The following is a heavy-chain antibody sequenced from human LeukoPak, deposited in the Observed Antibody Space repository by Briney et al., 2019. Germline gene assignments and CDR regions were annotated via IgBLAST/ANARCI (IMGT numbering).Heavy chain of an antibody. D-gene: IGHD2-2*01. CDR1: GYSFTNYW. CDR3: ARQLGGYCSSTSCYFYQVDY. J-gene: IGHJ4*02. Sequence: GESLKISCKGSGYSFTNYWIGWVRQMPGKGLEWMGIIYPGNSDTRYSPSFEGQVTISADKSISTAHLQWNRLEASDTAMYYCARQLGGYCSSTSCYFYQVDYWGQGTLVTVSS. CDR2: IYPGNSDT. V-gene: IGHV5-51*01.